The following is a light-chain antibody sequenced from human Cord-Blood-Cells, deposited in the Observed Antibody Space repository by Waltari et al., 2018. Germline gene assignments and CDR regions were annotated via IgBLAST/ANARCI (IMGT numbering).Light chain of an antibody. J-gene: IGKJ4*01. Sequence: EIVLTKSPATLSLSPGERATLPCRASQSVSSYLAWYQQKPGQAPRLPIYDASNRATGIPARFSGSGSGTDFTLTISSLEPEDFAVYYCQQRSNWPLTFGGGTKVEIK. CDR3: QQRSNWPLT. V-gene: IGKV3-11*01. CDR2: DAS. CDR1: QSVSSY.